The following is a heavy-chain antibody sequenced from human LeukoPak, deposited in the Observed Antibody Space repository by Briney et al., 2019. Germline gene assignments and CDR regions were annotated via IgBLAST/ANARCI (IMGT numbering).Heavy chain of an antibody. CDR1: GYTFTSYY. J-gene: IGHJ3*02. D-gene: IGHD3-10*01. V-gene: IGHV1-46*01. CDR3: ARDSRLLWFGELSVGAFDI. Sequence: GASVKVSCKASGYTFTSYYMHWVRQAPGQGLEWMGIINPSGGSTSYAQKFQGRVTMTRDTSTSTVYMELSSLRSEDTAVYYRARDSRLLWFGELSVGAFDIWGQGTMVTVSS. CDR2: INPSGGST.